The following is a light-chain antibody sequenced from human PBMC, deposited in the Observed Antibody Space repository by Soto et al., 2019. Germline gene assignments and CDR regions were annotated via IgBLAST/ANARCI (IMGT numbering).Light chain of an antibody. CDR3: QQYGSSQGFT. CDR1: QSVSSSY. J-gene: IGKJ3*01. V-gene: IGKV3-20*01. CDR2: GAY. Sequence: EIVLTQSPGTLSLSPGERATLSCRASQSVSSSYLAWYQQKPGQAPRLLIYGAYSRATGIPDRFSGSGSGTDFTLTISRLEPEDFAVYYCQQYGSSQGFTFGPGTKVDIK.